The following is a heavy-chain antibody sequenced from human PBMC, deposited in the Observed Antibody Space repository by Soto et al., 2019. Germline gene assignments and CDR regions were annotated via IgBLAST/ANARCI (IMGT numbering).Heavy chain of an antibody. J-gene: IGHJ6*03. CDR1: GFTFDDYT. CDR2: ISWDGGST. V-gene: IGHV3-43*01. Sequence: GGSLRLSCAASGFTFDDYTMHWVRQAPGKGLEWVSLISWDGGSTYYADSVKGRFTISRDNSKNSLYLQMNSLRTEDTALYYGARAIAVAGTLYYYYYYMDVWGKGTTVTVSS. D-gene: IGHD6-19*01. CDR3: ARAIAVAGTLYYYYYYMDV.